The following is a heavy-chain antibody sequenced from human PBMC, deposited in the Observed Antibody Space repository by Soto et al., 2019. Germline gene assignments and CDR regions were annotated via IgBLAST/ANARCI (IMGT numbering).Heavy chain of an antibody. V-gene: IGHV5-51*01. CDR2: IYPGDSDT. D-gene: IGHD3-3*01. CDR3: ARHLPYYDFWSGYYSRLYYGMDV. J-gene: IGHJ6*02. CDR1: GYSFTSYW. Sequence: SLKISCKGSGYSFTSYWIGWVRQMPGTGLEWMGIIYPGDSDTRYSPSFQGQVTISADKSISTAYLQWSSLKASDTAMYYCARHLPYYDFWSGYYSRLYYGMDVWGQGTTVTV.